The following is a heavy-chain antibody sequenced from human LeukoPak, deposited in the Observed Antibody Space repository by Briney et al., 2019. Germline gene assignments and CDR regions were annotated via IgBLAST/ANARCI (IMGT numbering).Heavy chain of an antibody. V-gene: IGHV3-23*01. CDR1: GFTFSSYA. CDR3: ARVVGSEGNWYVDY. CDR2: ISGSGGST. Sequence: GGSLRLSCAASGFTFSSYAMSWVRQAPGKGLEWVSAISGSGGSTYYADSVKGRFTISRDNSRNTLYLQMNSLRVEDTAVYYCARVVGSEGNWYVDYWGQGTLVTVSS. J-gene: IGHJ4*02. D-gene: IGHD1-1*01.